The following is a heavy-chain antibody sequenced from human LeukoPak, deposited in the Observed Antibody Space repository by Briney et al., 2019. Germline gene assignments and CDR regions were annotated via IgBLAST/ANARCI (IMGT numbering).Heavy chain of an antibody. V-gene: IGHV1-46*01. J-gene: IGHJ6*03. Sequence: ASVKVSCKASGYAFTSYYMHWVRQAPGQGLEWMGIINPSGGSTSYAQKFQGRVTMTRDTSTSTVYMELSSLRSEDTAVYYCARDLRYCNSTSYYTKYYMDVWGKGTTVTVSS. CDR2: INPSGGST. CDR1: GYAFTSYY. D-gene: IGHD2-2*02. CDR3: ARDLRYCNSTSYYTKYYMDV.